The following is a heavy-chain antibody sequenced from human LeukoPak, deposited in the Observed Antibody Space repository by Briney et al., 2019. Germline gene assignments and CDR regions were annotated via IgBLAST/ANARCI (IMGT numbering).Heavy chain of an antibody. CDR2: ISAYNGNT. D-gene: IGHD2-15*01. J-gene: IGHJ3*02. Sequence: GASVKVSCKASGYTFTSYGISWVRQAPGQGLEWMGWISAYNGNTNYAQKLQGRVTMTRDTSISTAYMELSRVKSDDTAVYYCARDLGGLSITDGFDIWGQGTMVTVSS. V-gene: IGHV1-18*01. CDR3: ARDLGGLSITDGFDI. CDR1: GYTFTSYG.